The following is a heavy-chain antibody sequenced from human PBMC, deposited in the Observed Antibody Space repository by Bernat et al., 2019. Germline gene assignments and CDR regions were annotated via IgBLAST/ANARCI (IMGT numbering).Heavy chain of an antibody. CDR2: IRSKAYGGTT. Sequence: EVQLVESGGGLVQPGRSLRLSCTASGFTFGDYAMSWFRQAPGKGLEWVGFIRSKAYGGTTEYAASVKGRFIISRDDSKSIAYLQMNSLKTEDSAVYYCTRARRLGYDILTGYYPHFDYWGQGTLVTVSS. D-gene: IGHD3-9*01. V-gene: IGHV3-49*03. CDR3: TRARRLGYDILTGYYPHFDY. CDR1: GFTFGDYA. J-gene: IGHJ4*02.